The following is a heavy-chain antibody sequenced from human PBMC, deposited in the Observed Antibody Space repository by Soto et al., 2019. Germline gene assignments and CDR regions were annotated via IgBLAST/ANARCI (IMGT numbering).Heavy chain of an antibody. D-gene: IGHD6-19*01. J-gene: IGHJ4*02. CDR2: ISGSGGST. V-gene: IGHV3-23*01. CDR1: GFTFSSYA. Sequence: GGSLRLSCAASGFTFSSYAMSWVRQAPGKGLEWVSAISGSGGSTYYADSVKGRFTISRDNSKNTLYLQMNSLRAEDTAVYYCAKPLLHLHIAVAGMGIQGFDYWGQGTLVTVSS. CDR3: AKPLLHLHIAVAGMGIQGFDY.